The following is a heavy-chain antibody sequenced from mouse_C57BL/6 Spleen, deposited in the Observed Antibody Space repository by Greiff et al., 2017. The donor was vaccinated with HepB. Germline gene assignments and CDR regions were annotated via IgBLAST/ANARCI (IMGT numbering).Heavy chain of an antibody. CDR2: ISYDGSN. CDR1: GYSITSGYY. V-gene: IGHV3-6*01. D-gene: IGHD1-1*01. CDR3: ARDYYGSPLFAY. J-gene: IGHJ3*01. Sequence: ESGPGLVKPSQSLSLTCSVTGYSITSGYYWNWIRQFPGNKLEWMGYISYDGSNNYNPSLKNRISITRDTSKNQFFLKLNSVTTEDTATYYCARDYYGSPLFAYSGQGTLVTVSA.